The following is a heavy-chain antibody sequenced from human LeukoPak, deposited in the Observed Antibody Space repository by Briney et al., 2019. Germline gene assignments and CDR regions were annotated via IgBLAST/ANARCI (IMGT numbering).Heavy chain of an antibody. D-gene: IGHD3-22*01. CDR1: GFTFSSYA. CDR2: IKSDGSTT. Sequence: GGSLRLSCAASGFTFSSYAMSWVRHAPGKGLVWVSRIKSDGSTTTYADSVKGRFTISRDNSKNSLYLQMNSLRTEDTALYYCAKELTYYYDSSGYYNYFDYWGQGTLVTVSS. J-gene: IGHJ4*02. CDR3: AKELTYYYDSSGYYNYFDY. V-gene: IGHV3-74*01.